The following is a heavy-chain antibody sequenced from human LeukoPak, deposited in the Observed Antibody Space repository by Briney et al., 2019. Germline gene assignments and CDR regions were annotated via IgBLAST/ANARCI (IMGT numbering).Heavy chain of an antibody. CDR2: IYYSGST. Sequence: SETLSLTCTVSGGSISSDGYYWSWIRQHPGKGLEWIGYIYYSGSTYYNLSLKSRVTISVDTSKNQFSLKVSSVTAADTAVYYCARGSGGHDYGSYYFDYWGQGTLATVSS. CDR3: ARGSGGHDYGSYYFDY. V-gene: IGHV4-31*03. D-gene: IGHD4/OR15-4a*01. J-gene: IGHJ4*02. CDR1: GGSISSDGYY.